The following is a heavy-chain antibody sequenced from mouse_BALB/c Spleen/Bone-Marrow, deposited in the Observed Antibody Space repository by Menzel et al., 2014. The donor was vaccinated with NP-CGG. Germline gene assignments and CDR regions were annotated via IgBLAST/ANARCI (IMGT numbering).Heavy chain of an antibody. D-gene: IGHD2-1*01. Sequence: EVQLQQSGAELVRSGASVKLSCTASGFNIKDYYMYWVKQRPEQGLEWIGRIDPENGDTEYAPKFQGKATMTADTSSNTADLQPSSLTTEDTAVYYCNGNYYAMDYWGQGPSVTVSS. CDR2: IDPENGDT. J-gene: IGHJ4*01. V-gene: IGHV14-4*02. CDR1: GFNIKDYY. CDR3: NGNYYAMDY.